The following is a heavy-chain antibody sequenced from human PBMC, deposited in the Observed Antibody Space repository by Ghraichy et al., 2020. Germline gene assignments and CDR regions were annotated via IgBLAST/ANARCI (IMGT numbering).Heavy chain of an antibody. D-gene: IGHD5-24*01. CDR2: INHSGST. CDR3: ARRERYYYGMDV. V-gene: IGHV4-34*01. Sequence: SETLSLTCAVYGGSFSGYYWSWIHQPPGKGLEWIGEINHSGSTNYNPSLKSRVTISVDTSKNQFSLKLSSVTAADTAVYYCARRERYYYGMDVWGQGTTVTVSS. CDR1: GGSFSGYY. J-gene: IGHJ6*02.